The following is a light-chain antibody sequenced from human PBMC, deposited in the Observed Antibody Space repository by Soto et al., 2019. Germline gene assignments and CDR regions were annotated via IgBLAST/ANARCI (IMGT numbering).Light chain of an antibody. CDR3: QQYNSWLWT. J-gene: IGKJ1*01. CDR2: DAS. CDR1: QRVSRN. V-gene: IGKV3-15*01. Sequence: TQSPGTLSVSPGERATLSCRAIQRVSRNLAWYQQKPGQAPRLLIYDASTRATGIPARFSGSGSGTEFTLTISSLQSEDSAVYYCQQYNSWLWTFGQGTKVDIK.